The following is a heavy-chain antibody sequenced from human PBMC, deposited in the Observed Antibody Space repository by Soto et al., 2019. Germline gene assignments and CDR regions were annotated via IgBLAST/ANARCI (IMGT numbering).Heavy chain of an antibody. V-gene: IGHV1-46*01. J-gene: IGHJ4*02. CDR2: INPNGGYT. D-gene: IGHD2-21*02. CDR3: TRADSDVVILPDVRPLFDL. Sequence: QVQLVQSGAEVKKPGASVKVSCKTSGYDFFKYNMHWVRQAPGQGLEWMGVINPNGGYTRHAQKFQGRVIITRDTSSKIVYMELSGLTSADTAMYYCTRADSDVVILPDVRPLFDLWGQGALVTVSS. CDR1: GYDFFKYN.